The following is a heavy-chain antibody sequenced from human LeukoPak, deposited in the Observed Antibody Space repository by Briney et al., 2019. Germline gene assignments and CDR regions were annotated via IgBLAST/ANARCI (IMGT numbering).Heavy chain of an antibody. CDR3: AKVSNSWYNYFDF. Sequence: ASVKVSCKASGYTFTSYDINWVRQATGQGLEWMGWMNPNSGNTGYAQKFQGRVTMTRNTAISTAYMELSGLRSEDTAVYYCAKVSNSWYNYFDFWGQGALVTVSS. D-gene: IGHD6-13*01. CDR1: GYTFTSYD. CDR2: MNPNSGNT. V-gene: IGHV1-8*01. J-gene: IGHJ4*02.